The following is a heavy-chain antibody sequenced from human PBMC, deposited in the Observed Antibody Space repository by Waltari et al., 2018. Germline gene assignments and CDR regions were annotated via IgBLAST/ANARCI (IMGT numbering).Heavy chain of an antibody. Sequence: EVQLVESGGGLVQPGGSLRLYGVVSGITLSTDWMTWVRQGPGMGLEWVANIKADGSAKNYVGSVRGRFTISRDNAEKSLFLQMNNLRVEDTAVYYCTTGGWAHGYWGQGTLVTVSS. V-gene: IGHV3-7*01. D-gene: IGHD2-8*02. CDR3: TTGGWAHGY. J-gene: IGHJ4*02. CDR1: GITLSTDW. CDR2: IKADGSAK.